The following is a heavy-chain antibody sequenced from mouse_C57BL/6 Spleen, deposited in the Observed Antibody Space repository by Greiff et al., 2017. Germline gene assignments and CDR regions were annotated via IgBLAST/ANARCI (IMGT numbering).Heavy chain of an antibody. J-gene: IGHJ3*01. CDR1: GYTFTSYW. CDR2: IYPGSGST. CDR3: ASYDGYF. D-gene: IGHD2-3*01. Sequence: VQLQQPGAELVKPGASVKMSCKASGYTFTSYWITWVKQRPGQGLEWIGDIYPGSGSTNYNEKFKSKATLTVDTSSSTAYMQLCSLTAEDSAVYYCASYDGYFWGQGTLVTVSA. V-gene: IGHV1-55*01.